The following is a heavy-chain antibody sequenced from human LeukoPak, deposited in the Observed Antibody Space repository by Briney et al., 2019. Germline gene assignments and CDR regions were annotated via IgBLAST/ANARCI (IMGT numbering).Heavy chain of an antibody. CDR3: ARRGKYQLLY. CDR2: IYHSGST. J-gene: IGHJ3*01. D-gene: IGHD2-2*02. CDR1: GGSISSGGYY. Sequence: PSETLSLTCTVSGGSISSGGYYWSWIRQPPGKGLEWIGYIYHSGSTYYNPSLKSRVTISVDRSKNQFSLKLSSVTAADTAVYYCARRGKYQLLYWGQGTMVTVSS. V-gene: IGHV4-30-2*01.